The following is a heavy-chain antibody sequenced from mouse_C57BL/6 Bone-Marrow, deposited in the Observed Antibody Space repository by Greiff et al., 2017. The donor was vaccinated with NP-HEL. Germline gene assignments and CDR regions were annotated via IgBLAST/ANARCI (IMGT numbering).Heavy chain of an antibody. CDR1: GFTFSDYY. D-gene: IGHD2-4*01. CDR3: ARPGLRTWFAY. CDR2: ISNGGGST. J-gene: IGHJ3*01. V-gene: IGHV5-12*01. Sequence: EVKLMESGGGLVQPGGSLKLSCAASGFTFSDYYMYWVRQTPEKRLEWVAYISNGGGSTYYPDTVKGPFTISRDNAKNTLYLQMSRLKSEDTAMYYCARPGLRTWFAYWGQGTLVTVSA.